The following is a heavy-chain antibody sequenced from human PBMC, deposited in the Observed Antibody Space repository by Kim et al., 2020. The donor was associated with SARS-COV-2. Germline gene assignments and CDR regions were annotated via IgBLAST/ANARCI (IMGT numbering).Heavy chain of an antibody. CDR2: IVPILKIA. V-gene: IGHV1-69*04. Sequence: SVKVSCKASGGTLSIFAFSWVRQAPGQGLEWMGRIVPILKIANYAQKFQGRVMITADTSTSTVYMELSSLRSEDTAVYYCARMQDGYFECWGQGTLVT. D-gene: IGHD2-15*01. CDR3: ARMQDGYFEC. J-gene: IGHJ4*02. CDR1: GGTLSIFA.